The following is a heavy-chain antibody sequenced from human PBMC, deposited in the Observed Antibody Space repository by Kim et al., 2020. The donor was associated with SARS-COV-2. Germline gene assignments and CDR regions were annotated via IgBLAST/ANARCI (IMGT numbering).Heavy chain of an antibody. CDR1: GGSISSYY. V-gene: IGHV4-59*01. D-gene: IGHD5-12*01. CDR2: IYYSGST. CDR3: ARDRGFQRGYSGKTNYYYYGMDV. Sequence: SETLSLTCTVSGGSISSYYWSWIRQPPGKGLEWIGYIYYSGSTNYNPSLKSRVTISVDTSKNQFSLKLSSVTAADTAVYYCARDRGFQRGYSGKTNYYYYGMDVWGQGTTVTVSS. J-gene: IGHJ6*02.